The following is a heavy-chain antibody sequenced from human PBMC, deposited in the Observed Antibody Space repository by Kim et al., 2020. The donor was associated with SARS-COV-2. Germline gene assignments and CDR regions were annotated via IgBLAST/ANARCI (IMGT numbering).Heavy chain of an antibody. CDR1: GGSFSGYY. V-gene: IGHV4-34*01. J-gene: IGHJ6*02. CDR3: ARERVGAAAVYYYYYGMDV. D-gene: IGHD6-13*01. Sequence: SETLSLTCAVYGGSFSGYYWSWIRQPPGKGLEWIGEINHSGSTNYNPSLKSRVTISVDTSKNQFSLKLSSVTAADTAVYYCARERVGAAAVYYYYYGMDVWGQGTTVTVSS. CDR2: INHSGST.